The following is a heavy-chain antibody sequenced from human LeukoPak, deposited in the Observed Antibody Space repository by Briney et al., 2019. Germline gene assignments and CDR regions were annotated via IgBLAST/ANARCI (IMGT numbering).Heavy chain of an antibody. CDR1: GGSFSSRSYY. V-gene: IGHV4-39*01. CDR3: ARQTGSGLFILP. J-gene: IGHJ4*02. CDR2: MFYSGST. Sequence: PSETLSLTCTVSGGSFSSRSYYWGWIRQPPGKGLEWIGSMFYSGSTYYNPSLKGRVTISVDTSKNQFSLRLTSVTAADTAVYYCARQTGSGLFILPGGQGTLVTVSS. D-gene: IGHD3/OR15-3a*01.